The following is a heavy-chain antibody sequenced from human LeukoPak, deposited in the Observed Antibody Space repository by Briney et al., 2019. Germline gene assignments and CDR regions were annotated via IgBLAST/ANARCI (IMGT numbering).Heavy chain of an antibody. CDR2: INPNSGGT. D-gene: IGHD3-10*01. Sequence: ASVKVSGKASGYTFTAYYIHWVRQAPGQGLEWMGRINPNSGGTNSAQKFQGRVTMTRDTSINTAYMELSRLRSDDRAVYFCTRDYARFDYTSGTYYRMAYWGQGTLVTVSS. CDR1: GYTFTAYY. J-gene: IGHJ4*02. CDR3: TRDYARFDYTSGTYYRMAY. V-gene: IGHV1-2*06.